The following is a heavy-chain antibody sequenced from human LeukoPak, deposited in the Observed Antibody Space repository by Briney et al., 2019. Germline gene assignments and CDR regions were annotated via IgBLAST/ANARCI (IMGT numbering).Heavy chain of an antibody. CDR2: IYYSGNT. Sequence: SETLSLTCTVSGGSISSYYWNWIRQPPGKGLEWIAYIYYSGNTNYNPSLKSRVTISEDTSKNQFSLNLASVTAADTAVYYCARGGGEFNNWGQGTLVTVSS. J-gene: IGHJ4*02. D-gene: IGHD2-15*01. CDR1: GGSISSYY. CDR3: ARGGGEFNN. V-gene: IGHV4-59*08.